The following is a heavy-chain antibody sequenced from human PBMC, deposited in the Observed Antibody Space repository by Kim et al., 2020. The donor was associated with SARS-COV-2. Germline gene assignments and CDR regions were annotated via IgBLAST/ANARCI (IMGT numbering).Heavy chain of an antibody. V-gene: IGHV3-23*01. J-gene: IGHJ6*02. CDR3: AKDEPIGYSSGWVGYYGMDV. CDR1: GFTFSSYA. D-gene: IGHD6-19*01. Sequence: GGSLRLSCAASGFTFSSYAMSWVRQAPGKGLEWVSAISGSGGSTYYADSVKGRFTISRDNSKNTLYLQMNSLRAEDTAVYYCAKDEPIGYSSGWVGYYGMDVWGQGTTVTVSS. CDR2: ISGSGGST.